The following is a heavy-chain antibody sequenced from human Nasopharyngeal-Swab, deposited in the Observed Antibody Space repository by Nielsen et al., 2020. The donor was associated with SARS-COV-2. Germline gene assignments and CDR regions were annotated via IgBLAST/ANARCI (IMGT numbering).Heavy chain of an antibody. D-gene: IGHD4-17*01. Sequence: ASVKVSCKASGYTFPIYSMHCVRQSPGQGLEWMGIINPSGGSTSYAQKFQGRVTMTRDTSTSTVYMELSSLRSEDTAVYYCAGAPTVTTTIVSYYYYGMDVWGQGTTVTVSS. CDR3: AGAPTVTTTIVSYYYYGMDV. CDR1: GYTFPIYS. CDR2: INPSGGST. J-gene: IGHJ6*02. V-gene: IGHV1-46*01.